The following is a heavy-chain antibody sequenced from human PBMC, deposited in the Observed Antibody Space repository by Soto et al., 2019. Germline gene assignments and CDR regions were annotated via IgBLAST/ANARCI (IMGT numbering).Heavy chain of an antibody. Sequence: GGSLRLSCAASGFTFSSYWVSWVRQAPGKGLEWVTKIKQDGSDKYYVDSVRGRFTISRDNAKNSLYLQMDSLRAEDTAVYYGATESSFRCAHWGQGTLVTVSS. CDR2: IKQDGSDK. J-gene: IGHJ4*02. CDR3: ATESSFRCAH. D-gene: IGHD2-8*01. V-gene: IGHV3-7*05. CDR1: GFTFSSYW.